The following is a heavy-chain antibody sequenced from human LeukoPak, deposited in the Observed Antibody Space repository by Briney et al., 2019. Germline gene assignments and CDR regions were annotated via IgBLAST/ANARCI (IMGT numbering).Heavy chain of an antibody. CDR2: IKQDGSEK. CDR1: GFTFSSYW. D-gene: IGHD3-10*01. CDR3: ARTTYWDYYGSGSYGRFDY. J-gene: IGHJ4*02. Sequence: GGSLRLSCEGSGFTFSSYWMSWVRQAPGKGLEWVANIKQDGSEKYYVDSVKGRFTISRDNAKNSLYLQMNSLRAEDTAVYYCARTTYWDYYGSGSYGRFDYWGQGTLVTVSS. V-gene: IGHV3-7*03.